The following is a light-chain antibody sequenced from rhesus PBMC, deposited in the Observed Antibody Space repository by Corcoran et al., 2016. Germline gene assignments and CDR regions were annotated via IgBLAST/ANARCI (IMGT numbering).Light chain of an antibody. CDR2: DAS. V-gene: IGKV3-35*01. Sequence: EIVLTQSPATLPLSPGERATLSCRASQSVSSSLAWYQQKPGQAPRLLIYDASSRATGIPDRFSGSGAWTDFTLTISSLEPEDVGVYYCQQYSNWLTFGGGTKVELK. CDR3: QQYSNWLT. J-gene: IGKJ4*01. CDR1: QSVSSS.